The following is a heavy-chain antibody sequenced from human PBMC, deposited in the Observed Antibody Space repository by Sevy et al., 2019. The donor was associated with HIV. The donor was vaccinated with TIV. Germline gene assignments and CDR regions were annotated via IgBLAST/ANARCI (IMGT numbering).Heavy chain of an antibody. CDR2: INPSGGST. J-gene: IGHJ4*02. V-gene: IGHV1-46*01. CDR1: GYTFTSYY. D-gene: IGHD2-2*01. CDR3: ARDIVVVPAGPRAIDY. Sequence: ASVKVSCKASGYTFTSYYMHWVRQAPGQGLEWMGIINPSGGSTSYAQKFQGRVTMTRYTSTGTVYMELSSLRSEDTSVYYCARDIVVVPAGPRAIDYWGQGTLVTVSS.